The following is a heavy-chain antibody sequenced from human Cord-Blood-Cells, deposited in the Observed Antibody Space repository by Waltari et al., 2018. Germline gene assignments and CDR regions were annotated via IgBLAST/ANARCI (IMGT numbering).Heavy chain of an antibody. CDR2: ISWNSGSI. D-gene: IGHD3-3*01. J-gene: IGHJ3*02. Sequence: EVQLVESGGGLVQPGRSLRLSCAASGFTFDDYALPWVRPAPGKGLEWVSGISWNSGSIGYADSVKGRFTISRDNAKNSLYLQMNSLRAEDTALYYCAKDIVPVYDFWSGYDAFDIWGQGTMVTVSS. V-gene: IGHV3-9*01. CDR3: AKDIVPVYDFWSGYDAFDI. CDR1: GFTFDDYA.